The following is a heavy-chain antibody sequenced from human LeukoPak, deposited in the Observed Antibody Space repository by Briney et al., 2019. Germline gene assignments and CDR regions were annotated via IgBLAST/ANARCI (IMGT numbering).Heavy chain of an antibody. CDR2: INHSGST. J-gene: IGHJ4*02. V-gene: IGHV4-34*01. CDR3: ARGLKSALSYVRMYMDY. D-gene: IGHD1-26*01. CDR1: GGSFSGYY. Sequence: PSETLSLTCAVYGGSFSGYYWSCIRQPPGKGLEWIGEINHSGSTNYNPSLKSRVTISVDTSKNQFSLKLSSVTAADTAVYYCARGLKSALSYVRMYMDYWGQGTLVTVSS.